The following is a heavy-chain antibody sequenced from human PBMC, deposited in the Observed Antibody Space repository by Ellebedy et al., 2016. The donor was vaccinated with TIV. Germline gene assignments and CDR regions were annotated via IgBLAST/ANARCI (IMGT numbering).Heavy chain of an antibody. CDR2: IYQDGSNQ. CDR1: GFSFRSYW. V-gene: IGHV3-7*01. D-gene: IGHD4-17*01. CDR3: ARRGSYGDYAVQVNNWFDR. J-gene: IGHJ5*02. Sequence: GGSLRLSCVASGFSFRSYWMSWVRQAPGKGLEWVANIYQDGSNQYYVDSVKGRFTISRDNANKSLFLQMNSRRVEDTAVYYCARRGSYGDYAVQVNNWFDRWGQGTLVTV.